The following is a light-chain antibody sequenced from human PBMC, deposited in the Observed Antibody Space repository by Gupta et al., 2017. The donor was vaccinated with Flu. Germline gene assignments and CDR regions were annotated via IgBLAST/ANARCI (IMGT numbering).Light chain of an antibody. Sequence: SYVLTQPPSMSVAPGQTARIICGGDNIGSKTVHWYQQRPGQAPVLVVYGDSDRPSGIPERFSGSNSGNTATLTISGVEAEDEAEYDCQVWDQSSDPSMGFGGGTKLTVL. J-gene: IGLJ2*01. V-gene: IGLV3-21*02. CDR2: GDS. CDR3: QVWDQSSDPSMG. CDR1: NIGSKT.